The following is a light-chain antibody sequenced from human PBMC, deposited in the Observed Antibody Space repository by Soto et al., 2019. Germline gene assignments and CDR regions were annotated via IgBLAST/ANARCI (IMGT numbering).Light chain of an antibody. J-gene: IGLJ1*01. CDR2: EVN. CDR3: SSHSATSPYV. CDR1: SSDVGGFKF. Sequence: QSALTQPPSASGSPGQSVTISCTGTSSDVGGFKFVSWYQHHPGKAPRLLIYEVNKRPSGVPDRFSGSKSGNTASLTVSGLQGEDEADYYCSSHSATSPYVFGTGTKLTVL. V-gene: IGLV2-8*01.